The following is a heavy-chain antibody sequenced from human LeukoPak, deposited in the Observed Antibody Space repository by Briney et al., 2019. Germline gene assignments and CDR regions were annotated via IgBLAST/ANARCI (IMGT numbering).Heavy chain of an antibody. Sequence: GGSLRLSCAASGFTFSSYWIHWVRQAPGKGLVWVSHINSDGSSATYADSVKGRLTISRDNAKNTVYLQMNSLRAEDTAVYYCARGGVGCFDYWGQGALVTVST. J-gene: IGHJ4*02. CDR1: GFTFSSYW. CDR2: INSDGSSA. D-gene: IGHD6-19*01. V-gene: IGHV3-74*01. CDR3: ARGGVGCFDY.